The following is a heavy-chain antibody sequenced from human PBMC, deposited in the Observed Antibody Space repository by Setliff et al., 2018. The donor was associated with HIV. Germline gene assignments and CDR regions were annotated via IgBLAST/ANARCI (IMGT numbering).Heavy chain of an antibody. Sequence: RASVKVSCKASGYTFTGYYMHWVRQAPGQGLEWMGWITPNSGGTNYAQKFQGRVTMTRDTSISTAYMELSRLRSDDTAVYYCARDHGMWDYGGNVLLREYFLHWGQGTLVTVSS. CDR1: GYTFTGYY. V-gene: IGHV1-2*02. CDR2: ITPNSGGT. D-gene: IGHD4-17*01. CDR3: ARDHGMWDYGGNVLLREYFLH. J-gene: IGHJ1*01.